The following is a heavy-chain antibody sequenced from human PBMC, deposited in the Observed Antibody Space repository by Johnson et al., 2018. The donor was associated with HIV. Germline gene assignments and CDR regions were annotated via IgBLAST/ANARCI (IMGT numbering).Heavy chain of an antibody. CDR2: ISYDGSNN. V-gene: IGHV3-30*03. D-gene: IGHD3-16*01. CDR3: ARGGSDAFDI. Sequence: QVQLVESGGGVVRPGESLGLSCVASGFTFSSYGMHWVRQAPGKGLEWVTIISYDGSNNYYADSVKGRFTISKDNSRNTLYLQMNSLRAEDTAVYYCARGGSDAFDIWGQGTVVAVSS. J-gene: IGHJ3*02. CDR1: GFTFSSYG.